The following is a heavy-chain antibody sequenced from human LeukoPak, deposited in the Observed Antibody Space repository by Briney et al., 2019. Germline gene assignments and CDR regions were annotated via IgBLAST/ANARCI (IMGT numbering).Heavy chain of an antibody. CDR1: GFTFSSYG. J-gene: IGHJ4*02. CDR2: ISYDGSNK. D-gene: IGHD3-22*01. Sequence: GGSLRLSCAAAGFTFSSYGMHWVRQAPGKVLEWVAVISYDGSNKYYADSVKGRFTISRDNSKNTLYLQMNSLRAEDTAVYYCTLADYYDSSGYPRFDYWGQGTLVTVSS. V-gene: IGHV3-30*03. CDR3: TLADYYDSSGYPRFDY.